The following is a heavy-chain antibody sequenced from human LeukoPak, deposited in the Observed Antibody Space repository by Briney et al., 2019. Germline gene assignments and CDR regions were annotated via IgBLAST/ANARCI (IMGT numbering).Heavy chain of an antibody. CDR1: GYTFTNYG. CDR2: IYAYNGNT. V-gene: IGHV1-18*01. Sequence: ASVKVSCKASGYTFTNYGISWVRQAAGQGGEWMGWIYAYNGNTNYAQKLQGRVTMTTDTSTSTAYMELRSLSSDDTAVYYCACLSYCSSTSCYTFDYWGQGTLVTVSS. J-gene: IGHJ4*02. D-gene: IGHD2-2*02. CDR3: ACLSYCSSTSCYTFDY.